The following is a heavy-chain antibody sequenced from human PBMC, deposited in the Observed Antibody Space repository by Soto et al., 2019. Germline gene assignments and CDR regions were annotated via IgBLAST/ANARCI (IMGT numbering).Heavy chain of an antibody. D-gene: IGHD3-16*01. V-gene: IGHV4-31*03. J-gene: IGHJ6*02. Sequence: QVQLQESGPGLVKPSQTLSLSCNVSGGSISCAGCYWSWIRQHPGKGLEWIGNIYYSGGTNYNPSLKRRLTISVDTSKNQFSLKLSSVTAADTAVYYCARDYRGIVYSGMDVWGQGARVTVAS. CDR1: GGSISCAGCY. CDR2: IYYSGGT. CDR3: ARDYRGIVYSGMDV.